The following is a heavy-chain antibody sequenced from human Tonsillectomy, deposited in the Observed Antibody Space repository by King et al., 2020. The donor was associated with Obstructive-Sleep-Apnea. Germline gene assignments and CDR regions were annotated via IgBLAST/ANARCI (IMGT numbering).Heavy chain of an antibody. J-gene: IGHJ4*02. CDR3: ARDLTSELYYYDSSGYPFDY. Sequence: QLVQSGAEVKKPGASVKVSCKASGYTFTSYGISWVRQAPGQGLEWMGWISAYNGNTNYAQKLQGRVTMTTDTSTSTAYMELRSLRSDHTAVYYCARDLTSELYYYDSSGYPFDYWGQGTLVTVSS. D-gene: IGHD3-22*01. V-gene: IGHV1-18*04. CDR1: GYTFTSYG. CDR2: ISAYNGNT.